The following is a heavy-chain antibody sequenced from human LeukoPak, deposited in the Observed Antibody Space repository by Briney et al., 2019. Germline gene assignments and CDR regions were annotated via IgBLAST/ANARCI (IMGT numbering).Heavy chain of an antibody. D-gene: IGHD6-6*01. Sequence: GESLQISCKGSGYSFTSYWIAWVRQMPGKGLEWMGIIYPGDSDTRYSPSFQGQVTVSADKSISTAYLQWSSLKASDTAMYYCARQCRSSSPFDYWGQGTLVTVSS. CDR3: ARQCRSSSPFDY. V-gene: IGHV5-51*01. CDR1: GYSFTSYW. CDR2: IYPGDSDT. J-gene: IGHJ4*02.